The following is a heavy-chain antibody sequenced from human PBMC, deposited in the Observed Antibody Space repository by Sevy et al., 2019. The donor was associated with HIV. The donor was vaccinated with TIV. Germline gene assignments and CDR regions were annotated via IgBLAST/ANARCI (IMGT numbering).Heavy chain of an antibody. Sequence: GGSLRLSCAASGFSFSSYGMHWVRQAPGKGLEWMSYIQYDGSNKDYADSVKGRFTISRDNSKNTLYLLMNSLGVGDTAVFYCVKEGGGEGGDHWGQGTLVTVSS. CDR3: VKEGGGEGGDH. CDR1: GFSFSSYG. V-gene: IGHV3-30*02. J-gene: IGHJ4*02. CDR2: IQYDGSNK. D-gene: IGHD2-21*01.